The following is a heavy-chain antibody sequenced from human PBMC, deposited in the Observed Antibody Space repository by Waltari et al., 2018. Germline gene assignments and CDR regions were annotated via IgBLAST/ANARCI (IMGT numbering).Heavy chain of an antibody. Sequence: QVQLQESVPGLVKPSETLSLTCTVSGSSVSSGYYWGWIRQPPGKGLEWIGSIFHTGSPYYNPSLTSRVTISIDTAKNPLSLRLTSVTAADTAVYFCARDSYFTMVQGDFDLWGRGTLVSVSS. CDR3: ARDSYFTMVQGDFDL. CDR2: IFHTGSP. J-gene: IGHJ2*01. D-gene: IGHD3-10*01. V-gene: IGHV4-38-2*02. CDR1: GSSVSSGYY.